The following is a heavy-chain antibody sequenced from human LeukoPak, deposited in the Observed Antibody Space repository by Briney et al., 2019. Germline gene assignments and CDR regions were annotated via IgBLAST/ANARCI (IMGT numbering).Heavy chain of an antibody. J-gene: IGHJ4*02. D-gene: IGHD3-3*01. Sequence: SETLSLTCTVSGYSISSGYYWGWIRQPPGKGLEWIGSIYYSGSTYYNPSLKSRVTISVDTSKNQFSLKLSSVTAADTAVYYCARDYDFWSGYPIYYFDYWGQGTLVTVSS. CDR2: IYYSGST. V-gene: IGHV4-38-2*02. CDR1: GYSISSGYY. CDR3: ARDYDFWSGYPIYYFDY.